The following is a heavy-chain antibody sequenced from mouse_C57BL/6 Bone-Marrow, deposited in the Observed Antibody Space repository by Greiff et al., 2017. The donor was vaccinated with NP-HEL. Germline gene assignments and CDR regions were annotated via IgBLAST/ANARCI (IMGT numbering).Heavy chain of an antibody. J-gene: IGHJ2*01. Sequence: QVQLQQPGAELVKPGASVKLSCKASGYTFTSYWMQWVKQRPGQGLEWIGEIDPSDSYTNYNQKFKGKATLTVDTSSSTAYMQLSSLTSEDSAVYYCASPPFDYWGQGTTLTVSS. V-gene: IGHV1-50*01. CDR3: ASPPFDY. CDR2: IDPSDSYT. CDR1: GYTFTSYW.